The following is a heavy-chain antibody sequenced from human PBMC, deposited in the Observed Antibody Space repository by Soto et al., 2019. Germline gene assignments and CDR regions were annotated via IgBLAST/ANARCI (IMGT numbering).Heavy chain of an antibody. V-gene: IGHV3-74*01. D-gene: IGHD6-6*01. J-gene: IGHJ6*02. CDR1: GFTFSSYW. CDR2: INSDGSST. Sequence: GGSLRLSCAPSGFTFSSYWIHWVRQAPGKGLVWVSRINSDGSSTSYADSVKGRFTISRDNAKNTLYLQMNSLRAEDTAVYYCARVRSSSVYYYYGMDVWGQGTTVTVSS. CDR3: ARVRSSSVYYYYGMDV.